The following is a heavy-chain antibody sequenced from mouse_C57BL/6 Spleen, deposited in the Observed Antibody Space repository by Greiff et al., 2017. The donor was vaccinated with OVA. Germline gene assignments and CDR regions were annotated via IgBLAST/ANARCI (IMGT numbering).Heavy chain of an antibody. CDR1: GFTFNTYA. V-gene: IGHV10-3*01. CDR3: VRDQAYYGSSYDYAMDY. Sequence: EVMLVESGGGLVQPKGSLKLSCAASGFTFNTYAMHWVRQAPGKGLEWVARIRSKSSNYATYYADSVKDRFTISRDDSQSMLYLQMNNLKTEDTAMYYCVRDQAYYGSSYDYAMDYWGQGTSVTVSS. J-gene: IGHJ4*01. CDR2: IRSKSSNYAT. D-gene: IGHD1-1*01.